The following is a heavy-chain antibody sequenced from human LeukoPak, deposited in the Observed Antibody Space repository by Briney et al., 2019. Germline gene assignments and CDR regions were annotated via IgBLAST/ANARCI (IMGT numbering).Heavy chain of an antibody. Sequence: GGSLRLSCAASGFTFSSYAMSWVRPAPGKGLEWVSAISGSGGSTYYADSVKGRFTISRDNSKNTLYLQMNSLRAEDTAVYYCAKALARFGELPLPYGMDVWGQGTTVTVSS. J-gene: IGHJ6*02. CDR2: ISGSGGST. CDR1: GFTFSSYA. V-gene: IGHV3-23*01. CDR3: AKALARFGELPLPYGMDV. D-gene: IGHD3-10*01.